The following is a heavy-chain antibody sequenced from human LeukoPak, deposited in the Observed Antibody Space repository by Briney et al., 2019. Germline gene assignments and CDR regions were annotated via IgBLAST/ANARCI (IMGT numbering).Heavy chain of an antibody. CDR3: TTVELWVAYPTASDY. Sequence: GGSLRLSCAASGFTFDDYGMTWVRQAPGKGPEWVSAISGSGGSTYYADSVKGRFTISRDNSKNTLYLQMNSLKTEGTAVYYCTTVELWVAYPTASDYWGQGTLVTVSS. CDR1: GFTFDDYG. CDR2: ISGSGGST. V-gene: IGHV3-23*01. J-gene: IGHJ4*02. D-gene: IGHD3-16*01.